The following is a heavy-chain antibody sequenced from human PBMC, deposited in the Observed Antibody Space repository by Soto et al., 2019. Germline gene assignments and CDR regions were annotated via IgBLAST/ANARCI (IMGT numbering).Heavy chain of an antibody. D-gene: IGHD2-15*01. V-gene: IGHV2-5*02. Sequence: QITLKESGPTLVKPTQTLTLTCTFSGFSVSTSGVGVAWIRQPPGKALEWLALIYWDGDERYSPFLQSRVTLTQATSKSQVVLTMTNMDPVDTATYYCAHKGGRGAGMDVWGQGTTVTVSS. J-gene: IGHJ6*02. CDR1: GFSVSTSGVG. CDR2: IYWDGDE. CDR3: AHKGGRGAGMDV.